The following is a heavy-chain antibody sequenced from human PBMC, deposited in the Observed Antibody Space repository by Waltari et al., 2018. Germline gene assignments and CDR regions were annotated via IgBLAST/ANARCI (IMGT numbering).Heavy chain of an antibody. J-gene: IGHJ4*02. D-gene: IGHD3-10*01. CDR3: AKDSVYYFDY. V-gene: IGHV3-30*02. CDR2: IRYDGSNK. Sequence: QVQLVESGGGVVQPGGSLRLSCAASGFTFSSYGMHWVRQAPGKGLEWVAFIRYDGSNKYCADSVKGRFTISRDNSKNTLYLQMNSLRAEDTAVYYCAKDSVYYFDYWGQGTLVTVSS. CDR1: GFTFSSYG.